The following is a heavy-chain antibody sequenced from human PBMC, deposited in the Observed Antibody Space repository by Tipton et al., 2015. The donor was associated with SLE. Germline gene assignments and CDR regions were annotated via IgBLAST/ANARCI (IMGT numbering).Heavy chain of an antibody. Sequence: TLSLTCAVYGGSFSGYYWSWIRQPPGKGLEWIGEINHSGSTDYNPSLKSRVTISVDTSKNQFSLKLRSVTAADTAVYYCARGVIVVVPATKKTYWFDPWGQGTLVTVSS. CDR2: INHSGST. D-gene: IGHD2-2*01. J-gene: IGHJ5*02. V-gene: IGHV4-34*01. CDR1: GGSFSGYY. CDR3: ARGVIVVVPATKKTYWFDP.